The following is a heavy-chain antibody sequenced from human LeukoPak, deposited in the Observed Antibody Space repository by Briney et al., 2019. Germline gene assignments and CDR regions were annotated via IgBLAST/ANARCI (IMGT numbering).Heavy chain of an antibody. CDR2: ITGSGDGT. CDR1: GFTFSTYA. J-gene: IGHJ4*02. D-gene: IGHD4/OR15-4a*01. CDR3: AKAGLVRGGALDS. Sequence: PGGSLRLSCAASGFTFSTYAMTWVRQAPGKGLEWVSSITGSGDGTSAADSVKGRFTISRDNSKNTLYLQMYSLRVEDTAVYYCAKAGLVRGGALDSWGQGTLVTVSS. V-gene: IGHV3-23*01.